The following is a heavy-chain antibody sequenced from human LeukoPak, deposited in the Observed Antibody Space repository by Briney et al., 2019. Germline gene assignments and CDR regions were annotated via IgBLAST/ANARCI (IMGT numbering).Heavy chain of an antibody. D-gene: IGHD5-24*01. CDR1: GGSISSYY. Sequence: PSETLSLTCTVSGGSISSYYWSWIRQPPGKGLEWIGYIYYSGSTNYNPSLKSRVTISVDTSKNQFSLKLSSVTAADTAVYYCARVTHFYNLVDYWGQGTLVTVSS. V-gene: IGHV4-59*01. CDR2: IYYSGST. CDR3: ARVTHFYNLVDY. J-gene: IGHJ4*02.